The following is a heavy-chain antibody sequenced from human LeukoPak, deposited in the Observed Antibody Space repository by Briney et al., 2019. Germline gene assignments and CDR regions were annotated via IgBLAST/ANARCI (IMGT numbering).Heavy chain of an antibody. Sequence: ASVKLSCNASGYTFTGYYMHWVPQAPGHGLEWMGWINPNSGGTNYAQKFQGRVTMTRDTYISTAYMELSRLRSDDTAVYYCARDPGYCSGGSCYLDWGQGTLVTVSS. CDR1: GYTFTGYY. CDR2: INPNSGGT. V-gene: IGHV1-2*02. J-gene: IGHJ4*02. D-gene: IGHD2-15*01. CDR3: ARDPGYCSGGSCYLD.